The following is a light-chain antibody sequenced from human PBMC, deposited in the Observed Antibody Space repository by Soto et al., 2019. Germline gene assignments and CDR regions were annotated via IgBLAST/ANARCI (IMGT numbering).Light chain of an antibody. Sequence: PGERATLSCRASQSVSSYLAWYQQKPGQAPRLLIYDASNRATGIPARFSGSGSGTDFTLTISSLEPEDFAVYYCQQRSDWPPWTFGQGTKLEIK. CDR2: DAS. CDR1: QSVSSY. J-gene: IGKJ2*02. CDR3: QQRSDWPPWT. V-gene: IGKV3-11*01.